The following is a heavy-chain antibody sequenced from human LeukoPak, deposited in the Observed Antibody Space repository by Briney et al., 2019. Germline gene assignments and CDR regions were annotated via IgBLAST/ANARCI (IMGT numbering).Heavy chain of an antibody. D-gene: IGHD3-22*01. CDR1: GFTFSSYG. V-gene: IGHV3-33*08. CDR3: ARGESSGYYPSY. J-gene: IGHJ4*02. CDR2: IWYDGSNK. Sequence: PGRSLRLSCAASGFTFSSYGMHWVRQAPGKGLEWVAVIWYDGSNKYYADSVKGRFTISRDNSKNTLYLQMNSLRAEDTAVYYCARGESSGYYPSYWGQGTLVTVSS.